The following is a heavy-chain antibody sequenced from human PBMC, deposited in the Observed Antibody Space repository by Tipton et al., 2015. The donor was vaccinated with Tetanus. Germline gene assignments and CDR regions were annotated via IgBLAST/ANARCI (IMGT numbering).Heavy chain of an antibody. CDR1: GDSASSNSAV. D-gene: IGHD2-8*01. Sequence: GLVKPSQTLSLTCAISGDSASSNSAVWNWIRQSPSRGLEWLGRTYYKSRWSTNYAVSVKSRITINPDTSKNQFSLQLTSMTPEDAAVYYCARRLIQNWFDPWGQGTLVTVSS. CDR2: TYYKSRWST. J-gene: IGHJ5*02. V-gene: IGHV6-1*01. CDR3: ARRLIQNWFDP.